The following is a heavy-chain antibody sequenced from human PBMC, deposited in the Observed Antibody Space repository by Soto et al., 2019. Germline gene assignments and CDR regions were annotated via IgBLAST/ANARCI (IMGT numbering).Heavy chain of an antibody. D-gene: IGHD2-15*01. CDR2: ISSSSSYI. J-gene: IGHJ4*02. Sequence: LRLSCAASGFTFSSYSMNWVRQAPGKGLEWVSSISSSSSYIYYADSVKGRFTISRDNAKNSLYLQMNSLRAEDTAVYYCASLVVVVAGQAIDYWGQGNLVTVSS. CDR1: GFTFSSYS. CDR3: ASLVVVVAGQAIDY. V-gene: IGHV3-21*01.